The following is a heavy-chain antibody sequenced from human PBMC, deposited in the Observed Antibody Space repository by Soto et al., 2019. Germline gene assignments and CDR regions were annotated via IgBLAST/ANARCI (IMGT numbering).Heavy chain of an antibody. J-gene: IGHJ4*02. CDR2: INAGNGNT. CDR1: GYTFTSYA. V-gene: IGHV1-3*01. Sequence: ASVKVSCKASGYTFTSYAMHWVRQAPGQRLEWMGWINAGNGNTKYSQKFQVRVTITKDTSATTAYMELSSLRSGDTAVYYCARDLGGWPDYWGQGTLVTVSS. D-gene: IGHD2-15*01. CDR3: ARDLGGWPDY.